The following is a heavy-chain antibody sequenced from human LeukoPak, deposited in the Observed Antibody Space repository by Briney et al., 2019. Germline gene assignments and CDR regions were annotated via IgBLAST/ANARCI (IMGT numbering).Heavy chain of an antibody. CDR1: GGSISSYY. V-gene: IGHV4-59*01. D-gene: IGHD3-22*01. J-gene: IGHJ2*01. Sequence: SETLSLTCTVSGGSISSYYWSWIRQPPGEGLEWIGYIYYSGSTNYNPSLKSRVTISVDTSKNQFYLKLSSVTAADTAVYYCARAYYYDSSGSTHWYFDLWGRGTLVTVSS. CDR2: IYYSGST. CDR3: ARAYYYDSSGSTHWYFDL.